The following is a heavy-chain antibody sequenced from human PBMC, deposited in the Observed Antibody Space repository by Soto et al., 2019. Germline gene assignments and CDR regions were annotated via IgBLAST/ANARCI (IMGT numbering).Heavy chain of an antibody. V-gene: IGHV3-9*01. CDR3: AKVQFGVVRDDAFDI. CDR2: ISWNSGSI. D-gene: IGHD3-3*01. J-gene: IGHJ3*02. Sequence: SGGSLRLSCAASGFTFDDYAMHWVRQAPGKGLEWVSGISWNSGSIGYADSVKGRFTISRDNAKNSLYLQMNSLRAEDTALYYCAKVQFGVVRDDAFDIWGQGTMVTVSS. CDR1: GFTFDDYA.